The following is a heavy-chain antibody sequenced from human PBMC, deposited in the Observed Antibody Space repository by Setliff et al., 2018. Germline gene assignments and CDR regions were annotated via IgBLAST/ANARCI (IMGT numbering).Heavy chain of an antibody. CDR2: IIPVFATL. V-gene: IGHV1-69*13. Sequence: GASVKVSCKASGGTFSNSALSWVRQAPGQGLEWVGRIIPVFATLNYAEKFHGRVTITADESTSTAYMELNSLISEDTAVYLCARDSVTLGQLERRGGFRYYDMDVWGQGTTVTVSS. D-gene: IGHD1-1*01. J-gene: IGHJ6*02. CDR3: ARDSVTLGQLERRGGFRYYDMDV. CDR1: GGTFSNSA.